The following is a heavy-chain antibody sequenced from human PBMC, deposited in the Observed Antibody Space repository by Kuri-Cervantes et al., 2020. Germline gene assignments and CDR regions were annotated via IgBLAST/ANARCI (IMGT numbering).Heavy chain of an antibody. D-gene: IGHD3-10*01. J-gene: IGHJ6*02. Sequence: KVSCKGSGYSFTSYWIGWVRQMPGKGLEWMGIIYPGDSDTRYSPSFQGQVTISADKSISTAYLQWSSLKASDTAMYYCARVADYYGSGSQHYYYYYGMDVWGQGTTVTVSS. V-gene: IGHV5-51*01. CDR3: ARVADYYGSGSQHYYYYYGMDV. CDR1: GYSFTSYW. CDR2: IYPGDSDT.